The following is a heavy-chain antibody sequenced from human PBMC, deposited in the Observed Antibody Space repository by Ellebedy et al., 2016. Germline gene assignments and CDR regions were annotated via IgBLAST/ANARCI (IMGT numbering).Heavy chain of an antibody. J-gene: IGHJ4*02. V-gene: IGHV3-73*01. CDR2: IRSKANNYAT. D-gene: IGHD5-18*01. Sequence: GESLKISXAASGFTFSGSAMHWVRQASGKGLEWVGRIRSKANNYATAYAASVKGRFTISRDDSKNTAYLQMNSLKIEDTAVYYCTRHSVDTAMIHDFWGQGTLVTVFS. CDR1: GFTFSGSA. CDR3: TRHSVDTAMIHDF.